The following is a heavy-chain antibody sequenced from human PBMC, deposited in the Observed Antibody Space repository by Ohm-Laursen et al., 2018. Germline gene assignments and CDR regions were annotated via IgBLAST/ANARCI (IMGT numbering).Heavy chain of an antibody. V-gene: IGHV3-74*01. CDR3: AGVLAVAGTRTYYYYYGMDV. CDR2: INGDGTIT. J-gene: IGHJ6*02. CDR1: GFTFSNYW. Sequence: SLRLSCAASGFTFSNYWMHWVRQAPGRGLVWVSRINGDGTITNYADSVKGRFTTTRDNAKNTVNLEMNSLRAEDTAVYYCAGVLAVAGTRTYYYYYGMDVWGQGTTVTVSS. D-gene: IGHD6-19*01.